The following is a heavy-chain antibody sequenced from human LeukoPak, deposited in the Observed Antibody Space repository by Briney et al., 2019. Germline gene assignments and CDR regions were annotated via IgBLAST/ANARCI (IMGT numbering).Heavy chain of an antibody. CDR2: IHYSGST. J-gene: IGHJ4*02. D-gene: IGHD4-17*01. Sequence: SETLSLTCTVSGGSMTSNNYYWGWIRQPPGKGLEWIGNIHYSGSTYYSPSLKNRVTISVDTSKNQFSLRLKSVTAADTAVYYCVRKDYGDFYFDYWGQGTLVTVSS. CDR1: GGSMTSNNYY. V-gene: IGHV4-39*01. CDR3: VRKDYGDFYFDY.